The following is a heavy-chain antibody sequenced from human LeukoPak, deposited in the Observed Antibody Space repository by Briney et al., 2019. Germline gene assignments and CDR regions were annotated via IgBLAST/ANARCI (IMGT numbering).Heavy chain of an antibody. CDR1: GFTVSSNE. J-gene: IGHJ4*02. V-gene: IGHV3-38-3*01. D-gene: IGHD5-18*01. CDR2: ISGGST. CDR3: AKDFRSRAMATHGLDY. Sequence: GGSLRLSCAASGFTVSSNEMSWVRQAPGKGLEWVSSISGGSTYYADSRKGRFTISRDNSKNSLYLQMNSLRTEDTALYYCAKDFRSRAMATHGLDYWGQGTLVTVSS.